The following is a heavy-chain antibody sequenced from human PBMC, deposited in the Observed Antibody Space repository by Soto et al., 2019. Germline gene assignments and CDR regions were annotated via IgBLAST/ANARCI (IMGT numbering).Heavy chain of an antibody. Sequence: SETLSLTCTVSGGSISSSSYYWGWIRQPPGKGLEWIGSIYYSGSTYYNPSLKSRVTISVDTSKNQFSLKLSSVTAADTAVYYCARHLRTRTTGGGHPDWFDPWGQGTLVTVSS. V-gene: IGHV4-39*01. CDR1: GGSISSSSYY. CDR2: IYYSGST. CDR3: ARHLRTRTTGGGHPDWFDP. J-gene: IGHJ5*02.